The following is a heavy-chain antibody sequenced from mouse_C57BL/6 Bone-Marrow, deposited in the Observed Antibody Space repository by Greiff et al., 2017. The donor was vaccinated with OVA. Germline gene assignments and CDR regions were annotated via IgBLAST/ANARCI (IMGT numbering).Heavy chain of an antibody. CDR1: GYTFTSYW. CDR3: ARSFYYGSRRRVYYFDY. V-gene: IGHV1-52*01. J-gene: IGHJ2*01. Sequence: VKLQQPGAELVRPGSSVKLSCKASGYTFTSYWMHWVKQRPIQGLEWIGNIDPSDSETHYNQKFKDKATLTVDKSSSTAYMQLSSLTSEDSAVYYCARSFYYGSRRRVYYFDYWGQGTTLTVSS. D-gene: IGHD1-1*01. CDR2: IDPSDSET.